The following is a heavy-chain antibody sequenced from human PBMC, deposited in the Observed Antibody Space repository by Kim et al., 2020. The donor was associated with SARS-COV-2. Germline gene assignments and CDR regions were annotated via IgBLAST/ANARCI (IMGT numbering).Heavy chain of an antibody. J-gene: IGHJ5*02. V-gene: IGHV4-31*03. CDR1: GASISSGGYY. D-gene: IGHD3-9*01. CDR3: ARGDRDILTGYKNWFDP. CDR2: IYYSGST. Sequence: SETLSLTCTVSGASISSGGYYWTWIRQRPGKGLEWIGYIYYSGSTYYNPSLKSRVTISIDTSKNQFSLKLRSVTAADTAVYYSARGDRDILTGYKNWFDPWGQGTLVTVPS.